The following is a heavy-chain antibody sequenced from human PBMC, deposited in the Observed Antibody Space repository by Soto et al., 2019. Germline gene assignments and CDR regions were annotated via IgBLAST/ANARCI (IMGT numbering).Heavy chain of an antibody. Sequence: QLQLQESGPGLVKPSETLSLTCTVSGDSVSSDTYYWGWIRQPPGKVLEWIGSIYYSGSTYYNPSLKSRVTISVDTSKNHFSLKLSSVTAADTAVYYGARGNRPRQTVVDYWGQGTLVTVSS. CDR2: IYYSGST. CDR1: GDSVSSDTYY. CDR3: ARGNRPRQTVVDY. V-gene: IGHV4-39*02. J-gene: IGHJ4*02. D-gene: IGHD4-17*01.